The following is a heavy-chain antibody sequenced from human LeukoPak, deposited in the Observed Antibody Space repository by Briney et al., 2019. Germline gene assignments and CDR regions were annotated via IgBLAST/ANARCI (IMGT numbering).Heavy chain of an antibody. CDR3: ARDRGGYTYSHDY. V-gene: IGHV4-59*12. J-gene: IGHJ4*02. CDR2: IYYTGST. D-gene: IGHD5-18*01. Sequence: SETLSLTCTVSGGSISSYYWSWIRQPPGKGLEWIGYIYYTGSTNYNPSLKSRVTISVDTSKNQFSLKPSSVTAADTAVYYCARDRGGYTYSHDYWGQGTLVTVSS. CDR1: GGSISSYY.